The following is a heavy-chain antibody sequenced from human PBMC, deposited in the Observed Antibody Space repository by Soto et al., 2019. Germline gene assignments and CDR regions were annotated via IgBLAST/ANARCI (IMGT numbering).Heavy chain of an antibody. V-gene: IGHV1-2*04. CDR3: ASPRLVVAATQPVQFDY. CDR2: INPNSGGT. D-gene: IGHD2-15*01. J-gene: IGHJ4*02. Sequence: ASVKVSCKASGYTFTGYYMHWVRQAPGQGLEWMGWINPNSGGTNYAQKFQGWVTMTRDTSISTAYMELSRLRSDDTAGYYCASPRLVVAATQPVQFDYSGQRPLVTVSS. CDR1: GYTFTGYY.